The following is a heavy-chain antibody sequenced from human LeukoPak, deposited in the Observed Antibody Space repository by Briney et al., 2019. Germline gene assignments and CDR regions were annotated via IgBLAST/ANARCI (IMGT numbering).Heavy chain of an antibody. CDR2: IYSGGST. J-gene: IGHJ6*02. CDR3: ASGPYYYYGMDV. V-gene: IGHV3-66*02. Sequence: PGGSLRLSCAAPGFTVSNNYMSWVRQAPGKGLEWVSVIYSGGSTYYADSVKGRFTISRDNSKNTLYLQMTSLRAEDTAVYYCASGPYYYYGMDVWGQGTTVTVSS. CDR1: GFTVSNNY.